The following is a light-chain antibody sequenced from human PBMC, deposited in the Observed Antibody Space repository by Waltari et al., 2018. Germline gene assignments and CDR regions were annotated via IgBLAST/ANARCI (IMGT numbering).Light chain of an antibody. CDR1: QGISSF. V-gene: IGKV3-11*01. CDR3: QQRTNWPS. CDR2: DAS. Sequence: IVLTQSPATLSLSPGERATLSCRASQGISSFLAWYQQKPGQAPRLLVYDASNRATGIPARVSGSGSGADFTLTISSLEPEDFAVYYCQQRTNWPSFGGGTRVELK. J-gene: IGKJ4*01.